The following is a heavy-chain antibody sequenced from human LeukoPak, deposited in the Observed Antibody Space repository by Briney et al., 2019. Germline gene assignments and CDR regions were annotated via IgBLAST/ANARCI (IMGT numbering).Heavy chain of an antibody. CDR1: GNSFTTYW. V-gene: IGHV5-51*01. CDR3: ASPRGHYDSSAFDF. D-gene: IGHD3-22*01. J-gene: IGHJ4*02. CDR2: IYPGDSDT. Sequence: GESLKISCKISGNSFTTYWIGWVRQMPGKGLEWMGIIYPGDSDTIYSPSFQGQVTISADRSIKTAYLQWSSLKAPDTAMYYCASPRGHYDSSAFDFWGQGTLVTVSS.